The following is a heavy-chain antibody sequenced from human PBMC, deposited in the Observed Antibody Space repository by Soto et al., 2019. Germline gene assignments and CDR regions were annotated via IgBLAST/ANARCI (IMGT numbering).Heavy chain of an antibody. CDR1: GFTFSSYG. Sequence: PGGSLRLSCAASGFTFSSYGMHWVRQAPGKGLEWVGVISYDGSNKYYADSVKGRFTISIDNSKNTLYLQMNSLRAEDTAVYYCAKAPYSSRWYDRDYYYGMDXWGQGTTVTVS. V-gene: IGHV3-30*18. CDR2: ISYDGSNK. CDR3: AKAPYSSRWYDRDYYYGMDX. J-gene: IGHJ6*02. D-gene: IGHD6-13*01.